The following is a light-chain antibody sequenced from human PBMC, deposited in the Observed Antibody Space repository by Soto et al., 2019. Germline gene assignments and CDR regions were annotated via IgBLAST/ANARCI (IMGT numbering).Light chain of an antibody. Sequence: QSVLTQPPSVSGTPGQRVTISCSGSSSNIGSNYVYWYQQLPGTAPKLLIYTNDQRPSGVPDRFSGSKSGTSASLAISGLRSEDEADYYCAAWDDSLSVVFGGGTKLTVL. J-gene: IGLJ2*01. CDR3: AAWDDSLSVV. CDR1: SSNIGSNY. V-gene: IGLV1-47*01. CDR2: TND.